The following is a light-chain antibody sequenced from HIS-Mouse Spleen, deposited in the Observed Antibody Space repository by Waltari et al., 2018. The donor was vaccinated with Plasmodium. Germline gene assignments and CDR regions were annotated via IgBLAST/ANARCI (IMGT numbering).Light chain of an antibody. CDR1: ALPKQY. CDR2: KDS. Sequence: SYELTQPPSVSVSPGQTARITCSGDALPKQYAYWYQQKPGQAPVLGIYKDSERPSGIPGRLSGSSSGTTVTLTISGVQAEDEADYYCQSADSSGTYQVFGGGTKLTVL. J-gene: IGLJ2*01. CDR3: QSADSSGTYQV. V-gene: IGLV3-25*03.